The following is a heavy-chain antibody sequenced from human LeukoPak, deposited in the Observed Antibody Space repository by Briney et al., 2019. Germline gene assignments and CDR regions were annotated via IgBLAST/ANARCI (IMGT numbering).Heavy chain of an antibody. CDR1: GYTFTSYD. Sequence: ASVKVFCKASGYTFTSYDINWVRQATGQGLEWMGWMNPNSGNTGYAQKFQGRVTMTKNTSISTAYMELSSLRSEDTAVYYCARSWVAAAACFDYWGQGTLVTVSS. J-gene: IGHJ4*02. CDR3: ARSWVAAAACFDY. D-gene: IGHD6-13*01. CDR2: MNPNSGNT. V-gene: IGHV1-8*01.